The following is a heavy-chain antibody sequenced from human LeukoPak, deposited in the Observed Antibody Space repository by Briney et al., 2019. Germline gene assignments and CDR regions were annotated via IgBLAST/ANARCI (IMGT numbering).Heavy chain of an antibody. CDR3: ARDRRDYYGSGSYSHDFDY. J-gene: IGHJ4*02. V-gene: IGHV4-39*07. CDR1: DDSISSTNFY. D-gene: IGHD3-10*01. Sequence: SETLSLTCTVADDSISSTNFYWVWIRQPPGKGLESIGSIHYSGSTYYNPSLKSRVTISVDTSKNQFSLKLSSVTAADTAVYYCARDRRDYYGSGSYSHDFDYWGQGTLVTVSS. CDR2: IHYSGST.